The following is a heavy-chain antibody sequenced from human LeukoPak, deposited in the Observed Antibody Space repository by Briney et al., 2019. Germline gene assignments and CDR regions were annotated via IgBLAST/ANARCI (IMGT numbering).Heavy chain of an antibody. D-gene: IGHD6-13*01. J-gene: IGHJ4*02. V-gene: IGHV4-34*01. Sequence: SETLSLTCAVYGGSFSGYYWSWIRQPPGKGLEWIGEINHSGSTNYNPSLKSRVTISVDTSKNQFSLKLSSVTAADTAVYYCARGRYSSSWYRGTDSDYWGQGTLVTVSS. CDR2: INHSGST. CDR1: GGSFSGYY. CDR3: ARGRYSSSWYRGTDSDY.